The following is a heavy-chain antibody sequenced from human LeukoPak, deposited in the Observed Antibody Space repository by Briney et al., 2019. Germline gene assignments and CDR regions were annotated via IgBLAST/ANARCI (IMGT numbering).Heavy chain of an antibody. V-gene: IGHV1-18*01. CDR2: ISGYNGNT. D-gene: IGHD3-16*02. CDR1: GYTFTSYG. CDR3: ARGGFMITFGGVIAPEDWFDP. J-gene: IGHJ5*02. Sequence: ASVKVSCKASGYTFTSYGISWVRQAPGQGLEWMGWISGYNGNTNYAQKLQGRVTMTTDTSTSTAYMELRSLRSDDTAVYYCARGGFMITFGGVIAPEDWFDPWGQGTLVTVSS.